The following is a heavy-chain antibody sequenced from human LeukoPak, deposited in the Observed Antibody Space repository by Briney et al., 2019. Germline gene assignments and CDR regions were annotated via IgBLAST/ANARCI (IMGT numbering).Heavy chain of an antibody. CDR3: ARVGDIVVVPAAVSFDY. J-gene: IGHJ4*02. CDR1: GYTFTSYA. D-gene: IGHD2-2*01. CDR2: INTNTGNP. V-gene: IGHV7-4-1*02. Sequence: ASVKVSCKASGYTFTSYAMNWVRQAPGQGLEWMGWINTNTGNPTYAQGFTGRFVFSLDTSVSTAYLQISSLKAEDTAVYYCARVGDIVVVPAAVSFDYWGQGTLATVSS.